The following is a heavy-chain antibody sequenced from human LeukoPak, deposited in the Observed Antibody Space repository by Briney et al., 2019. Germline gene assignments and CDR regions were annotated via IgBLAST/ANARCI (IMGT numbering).Heavy chain of an antibody. J-gene: IGHJ4*02. CDR1: GGSISGTNW. CDR2: ISLRGLT. Sequence: KASGTLSLTCGVSGGSISGTNWWSWVRRPPGQGLEWIGEISLRGLTNYNPSLRSRLTMSLDESKNQVSLNLTSVTAADTAVYYCSRESGPFSPFGFWGQGTLVSVHS. V-gene: IGHV4-4*02. D-gene: IGHD1-26*01. CDR3: SRESGPFSPFGF.